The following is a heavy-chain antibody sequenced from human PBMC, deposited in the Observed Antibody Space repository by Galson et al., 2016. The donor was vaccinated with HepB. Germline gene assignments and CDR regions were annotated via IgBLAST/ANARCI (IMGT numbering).Heavy chain of an antibody. Sequence: SLRLSCAASGFTFSSYALSWVRQAPGKGLEWVSTISGIGGVTYYADSVKGRVTISRDNSMDTLYLQMNSLRAEDTAVDYCAKDLSTGSSLVRGVLGNLDYWGQGTLVTVSS. CDR1: GFTFSSYA. D-gene: IGHD3-10*01. CDR2: ISGIGGVT. CDR3: AKDLSTGSSLVRGVLGNLDY. J-gene: IGHJ4*02. V-gene: IGHV3-23*01.